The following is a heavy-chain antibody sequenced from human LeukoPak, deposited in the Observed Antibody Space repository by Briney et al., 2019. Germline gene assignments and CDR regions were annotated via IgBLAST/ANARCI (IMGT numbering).Heavy chain of an antibody. Sequence: KTSETLSLTCTVSGGSISSGGYYWSWIRQHPGKGLEWIGSIYYSGSTNYNPSLQGRVTISLDTSRNQFSLKLSSVTAADTAVYYCASGDNDPLFDYWGQGILVTVSS. CDR2: IYYSGST. D-gene: IGHD1-1*01. CDR3: ASGDNDPLFDY. CDR1: GGSISSGGYY. J-gene: IGHJ4*02. V-gene: IGHV4-31*03.